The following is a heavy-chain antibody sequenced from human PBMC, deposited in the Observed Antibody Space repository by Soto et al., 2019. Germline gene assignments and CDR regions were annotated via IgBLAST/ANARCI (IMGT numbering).Heavy chain of an antibody. CDR3: ARVQSGGEVERRGLEAFDI. V-gene: IGHV3-21*01. J-gene: IGHJ3*02. D-gene: IGHD1-1*01. CDR1: GFTFSSYS. Sequence: EVQLVESGGGLVKPGGSLRLSCAASGFTFSSYSMNWVRQAPGKGLEWVSSISSSSSYIYYADSVKGRFTISRDNAKNSQYLQKNLLRAEDTAVYYCARVQSGGEVERRGLEAFDIWGQGTMVTVSS. CDR2: ISSSSSYI.